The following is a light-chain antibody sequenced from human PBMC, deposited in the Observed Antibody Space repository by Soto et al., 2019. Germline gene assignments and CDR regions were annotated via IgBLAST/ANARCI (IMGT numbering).Light chain of an antibody. V-gene: IGKV1-6*01. J-gene: IGKJ1*01. CDR2: AAS. CDR1: QAIRAD. Sequence: AIQMTQSPSSLSASVGDRVTITCRASQAIRADLGWYQQKPGIAPKLLIYAASSLQSGIPSRFSGSGSGTDFTVTSSSLPPDGFSYYYWLQDYCYPWTVGQGTKVEIK. CDR3: LQDYCYPWT.